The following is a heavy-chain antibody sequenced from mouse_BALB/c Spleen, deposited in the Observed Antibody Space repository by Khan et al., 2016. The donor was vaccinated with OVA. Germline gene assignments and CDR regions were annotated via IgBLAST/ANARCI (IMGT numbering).Heavy chain of an antibody. V-gene: IGHV2-6-5*01. J-gene: IGHJ4*01. CDR1: GFSLTDYG. Sequence: QVQLKESGPGLVAPSQSLSITCSVSGFSLTDYGVSWIRQPPGKGLEWLGVIWGGGSTFYNSVLESRLSISKDNSKSQVFLQMNSLQTDDTAMYYCAKGVWSYYYAVDYWGQGTSVTVSS. D-gene: IGHD2-10*02. CDR3: AKGVWSYYYAVDY. CDR2: IWGGGST.